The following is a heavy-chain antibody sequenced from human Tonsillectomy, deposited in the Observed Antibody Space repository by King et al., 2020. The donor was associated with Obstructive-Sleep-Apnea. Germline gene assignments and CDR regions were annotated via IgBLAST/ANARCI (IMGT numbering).Heavy chain of an antibody. CDR3: ARDQVDLLATTFRHGMDV. J-gene: IGHJ6*02. CDR1: GGSIRNDDYY. CDR2: IYYSGST. D-gene: IGHD5-12*01. Sequence: QLQESGPGLVKPSQTLSLSCTVSGGSIRNDDYYWTWIRQPPGKGLEWIGYIYYSGSTYYNPSLKSRVTISVDTSKNQFSLKLNSVTAADTAVYYFARDQVDLLATTFRHGMDVWGQGTTVTVSS. V-gene: IGHV4-30-4*01.